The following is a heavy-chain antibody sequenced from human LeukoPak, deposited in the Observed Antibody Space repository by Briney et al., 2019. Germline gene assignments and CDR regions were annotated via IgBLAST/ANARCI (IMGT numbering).Heavy chain of an antibody. CDR3: ARWYGFPKYHFDY. J-gene: IGHJ4*02. D-gene: IGHD3-10*01. Sequence: SVKVSCKASGGTFSSYAISWVRQAPGQGLEWMGGIIPIFGTANYAQKFQGRVTITADESTSTAYMELSSLRSEDTAVYYCARWYGFPKYHFDYWGQGTLVTVSS. V-gene: IGHV1-69*13. CDR1: GGTFSSYA. CDR2: IIPIFGTA.